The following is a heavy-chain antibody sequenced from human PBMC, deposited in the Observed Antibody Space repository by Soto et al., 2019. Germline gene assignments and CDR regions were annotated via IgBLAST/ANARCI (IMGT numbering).Heavy chain of an antibody. CDR3: ARARSAAATGYYGMDV. Sequence: QVQLVQSGAEVKKPGSSVKVSCKASGGTFSSYAISWVRQASGQGLEWMGGIIPIFGTANYAQKFQGRVTITEDESTSTAYRELSSLRSEDTAVYYCARARSAAATGYYGMDVWGQGTTVTVSS. J-gene: IGHJ6*02. CDR2: IIPIFGTA. V-gene: IGHV1-69*12. CDR1: GGTFSSYA. D-gene: IGHD2-15*01.